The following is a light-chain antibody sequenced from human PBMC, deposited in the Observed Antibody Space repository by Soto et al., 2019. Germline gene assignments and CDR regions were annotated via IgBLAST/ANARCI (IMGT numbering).Light chain of an antibody. CDR2: DVS. Sequence: QSALTQPASASGSPGQSIAISCTGTSSDIGAYNYVSWYQQHPGKAPKLMIYDVSNRPSGVSNRFSGSKSGNTASLTISGLHAEDEADYYCSSHTSSGTYVFGSGTKLTVL. CDR3: SSHTSSGTYV. V-gene: IGLV2-14*01. J-gene: IGLJ1*01. CDR1: SSDIGAYNY.